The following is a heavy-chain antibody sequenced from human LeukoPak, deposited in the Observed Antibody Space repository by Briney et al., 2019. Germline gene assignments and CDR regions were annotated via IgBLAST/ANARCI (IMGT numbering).Heavy chain of an antibody. J-gene: IGHJ4*02. Sequence: GESLKISCKGSGYSFTSYWISWVRQMPGKGLEWMGRIDPSDSYTKYSPSFQGHVTISADKSNSTAYLQWSSLKASDTAMYYCARTKRLEYYFDYWGQGTLVSVPS. V-gene: IGHV5-10-1*01. CDR2: IDPSDSYT. D-gene: IGHD1-1*01. CDR3: ARTKRLEYYFDY. CDR1: GYSFTSYW.